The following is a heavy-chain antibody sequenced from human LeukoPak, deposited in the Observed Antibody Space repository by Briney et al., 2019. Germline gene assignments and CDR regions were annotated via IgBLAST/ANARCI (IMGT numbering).Heavy chain of an antibody. CDR1: GFTFGDYA. J-gene: IGHJ4*02. CDR2: IRSKAHGGTT. Sequence: PGGSLRLSCTASGFTFGDYAMSWLRQAPGEGLEWVGFIRSKAHGGTTEYAASVKGRFTISRDDSKSIAYLQMDSLKTEDTAVYYCTRAGRYCSGGSCYSFYWGQGTLVTVSS. V-gene: IGHV3-49*03. CDR3: TRAGRYCSGGSCYSFY. D-gene: IGHD2-15*01.